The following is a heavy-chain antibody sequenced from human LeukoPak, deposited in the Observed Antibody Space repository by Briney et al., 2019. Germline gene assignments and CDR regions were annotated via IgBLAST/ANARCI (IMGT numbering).Heavy chain of an antibody. Sequence: GGSLRLSCAASGFTFSDYYMSWIRQAPGKGLEWVSYIGSSGSTIYYADSVKGRFTISRDNAKNSLYLQMNSLRAEDTAVYYCARGPYCTNGVCYNYGMDVWGQGTTVTVSS. V-gene: IGHV3-11*01. CDR1: GFTFSDYY. J-gene: IGHJ6*02. D-gene: IGHD2-8*01. CDR2: IGSSGSTI. CDR3: ARGPYCTNGVCYNYGMDV.